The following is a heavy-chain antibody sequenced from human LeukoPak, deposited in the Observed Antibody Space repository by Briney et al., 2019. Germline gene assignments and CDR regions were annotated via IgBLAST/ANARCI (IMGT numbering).Heavy chain of an antibody. CDR1: GYTFTGYY. CDR3: ARETTNYYGSGSYIY. V-gene: IGHV1-2*02. D-gene: IGHD3-10*01. Sequence: ASVKVSCKASGYTFTGYYMHWVRQAPGQGPEWMGWINPNSGGTNYAQKFQGRVTMTRDTSISTAYMELSRLRSDDTAVYYCARETTNYYGSGSYIYWGQGTLVTVSS. CDR2: INPNSGGT. J-gene: IGHJ4*02.